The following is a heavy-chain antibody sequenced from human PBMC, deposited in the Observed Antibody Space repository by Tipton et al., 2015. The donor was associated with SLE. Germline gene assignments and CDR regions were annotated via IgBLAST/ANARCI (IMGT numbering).Heavy chain of an antibody. J-gene: IGHJ4*02. D-gene: IGHD2-21*01. V-gene: IGHV4-31*03. CDR2: IYYSGST. CDR1: GGSISSGSYY. CDR3: ARAPGAYCGGDCYSHFDY. Sequence: TLSLTCTVSGGSISSGSYYWSWIRQHPGKGLEWIGYIYYSGSTYYNPSLKSRVTISVDTSKNQFSLKLSSVTAADTAVYYCARAPGAYCGGDCYSHFDYWGQGTLVTVSS.